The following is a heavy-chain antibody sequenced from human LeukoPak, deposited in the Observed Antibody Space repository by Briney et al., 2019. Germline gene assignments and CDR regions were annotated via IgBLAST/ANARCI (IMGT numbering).Heavy chain of an antibody. CDR3: ARGRSSSSGRLWYFDS. D-gene: IGHD6-6*01. CDR2: IYYSGGT. CDR1: GGSISSYY. Sequence: SETLSLTCTVSGGSISSYYWSWIRQPPGKGLEWIGYIYYSGGTNYNPSLKSRVTISVDTSTNQFSLKLSSVTAADTAVYYCARGRSSSSGRLWYFDSWGQGTLVTVSS. V-gene: IGHV4-59*01. J-gene: IGHJ4*02.